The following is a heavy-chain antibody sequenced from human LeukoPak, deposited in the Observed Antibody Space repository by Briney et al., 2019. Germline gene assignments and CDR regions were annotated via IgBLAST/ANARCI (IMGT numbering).Heavy chain of an antibody. CDR1: GGSISSDY. J-gene: IGHJ4*02. CDR3: ARVVGATGSSDY. CDR2: IYYIGST. D-gene: IGHD1-26*01. V-gene: IGHV4-59*01. Sequence: SETLSLTCTVSGGSISSDYWSWLRQPPGKGLEWIGYIYYIGSTNYNPSLKSRITISVHTSKSHFSLRLSSVTAAETAVYYCARVVGATGSSDYWGQGTLVTVSS.